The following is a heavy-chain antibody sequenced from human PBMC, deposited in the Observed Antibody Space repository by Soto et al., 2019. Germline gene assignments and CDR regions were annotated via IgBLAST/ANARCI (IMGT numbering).Heavy chain of an antibody. J-gene: IGHJ4*02. Sequence: SETLSLTCTVSGGSISSGDYYWSWIRQPPGKGLEWIGYIYYSGSTYYNPSLKSRVTISVDTSKNQFSLKLSSVTGADTAVYYCAREFRAYCTNGVCYNVFDYWGQGTLVTVSS. V-gene: IGHV4-30-4*01. CDR3: AREFRAYCTNGVCYNVFDY. D-gene: IGHD2-8*01. CDR1: GGSISSGDYY. CDR2: IYYSGST.